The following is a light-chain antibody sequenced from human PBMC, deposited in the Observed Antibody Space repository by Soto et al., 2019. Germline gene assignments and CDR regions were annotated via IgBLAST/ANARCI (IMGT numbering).Light chain of an antibody. CDR3: CSYAGSNVV. CDR2: EGS. CDR1: SSDVGSYNL. Sequence: QSALTQPASVSGSPGQSITISCTGTSSDVGSYNLVSWYQQHPGKAPKLMIYEGSKRPSGVSNRFSDSKSGNTASLTISALQAEDDADYYCCSYAGSNVVFGGGTKLTVL. J-gene: IGLJ2*01. V-gene: IGLV2-23*01.